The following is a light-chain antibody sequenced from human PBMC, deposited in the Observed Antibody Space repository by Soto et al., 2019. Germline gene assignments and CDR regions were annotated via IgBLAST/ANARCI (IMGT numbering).Light chain of an antibody. CDR3: ATWDDSLNGPV. CDR1: SSNIGSNA. CDR2: GDN. V-gene: IGLV1-44*01. Sequence: QSVLTQPPSASGTPGQRVTISYSGRSSNIGSNAVNWYQQFPGMAPKLLIYGDNQRPSGVPDRFSGSKSGASASLAIGGLQSDDEADYYCATWDDSLNGPVFGGGTKLTVL. J-gene: IGLJ3*02.